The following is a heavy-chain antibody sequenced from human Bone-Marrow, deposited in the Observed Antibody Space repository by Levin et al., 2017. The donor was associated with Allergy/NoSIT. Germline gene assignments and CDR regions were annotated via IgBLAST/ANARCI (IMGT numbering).Heavy chain of an antibody. V-gene: IGHV3-9*01. CDR2: ISWNSDSA. Sequence: GGSLRLSCAAYGFRFDDYAMHWVRQTPGKGLEWVAIISWNSDSAGYADSVKGRFTISRDNAKNSLHLQMNSLRSEDTGVYYCVKDQSAHDYNGMDVWGQGTTVTVFS. J-gene: IGHJ6*02. CDR1: GFRFDDYA. D-gene: IGHD3-3*01. CDR3: VKDQSAHDYNGMDV.